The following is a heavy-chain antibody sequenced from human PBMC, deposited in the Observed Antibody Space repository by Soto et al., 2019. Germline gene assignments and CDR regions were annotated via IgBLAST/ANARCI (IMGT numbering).Heavy chain of an antibody. CDR1: GGSISGYY. J-gene: IGHJ4*02. CDR2: IYYSGSI. Sequence: TSETLSVTCTVSGGSISGYYWSWSRQPPWKGLEWIGYIYYSGSISYNPSLRSRLTISVDTAKNQFSLRLTSVTAADTAVYYCARVPDYWGQGILVTVSS. V-gene: IGHV4-59*12. D-gene: IGHD2-2*01. CDR3: ARVPDY.